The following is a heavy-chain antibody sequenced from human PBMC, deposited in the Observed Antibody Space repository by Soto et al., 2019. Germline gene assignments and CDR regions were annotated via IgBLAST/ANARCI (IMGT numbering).Heavy chain of an antibody. V-gene: IGHV4-4*02. CDR1: GGSISSSNW. CDR3: ARARITMVRGVIGYYYYGMDV. J-gene: IGHJ6*02. D-gene: IGHD3-10*01. Sequence: SETLSLTCAVSGGSISSSNWWSWVRQPPGKGLEWIGEIYHSGSTNYNPSLKSRVTISVDKSKNQFSLKLSSVTAADTAVYYCARARITMVRGVIGYYYYGMDVWGQGTTVTVSS. CDR2: IYHSGST.